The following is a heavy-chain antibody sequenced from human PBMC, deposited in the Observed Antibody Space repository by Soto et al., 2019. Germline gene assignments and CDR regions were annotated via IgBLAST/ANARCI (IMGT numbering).Heavy chain of an antibody. Sequence: DVQLVESGGGLIQPGESLRLSCAAVGLTISGKKYVAWVRQAPGKGLEWVAALYDVDGSFYADSVTGRFTTSSDSSKAPVYLQMNDLRPDDTSVYYCATWHEREHAFDVWGQGTTVTISS. CDR2: LYDVDGS. J-gene: IGHJ3*01. V-gene: IGHV3-53*01. CDR3: ATWHEREHAFDV. CDR1: GLTISGKKY. D-gene: IGHD1-1*01.